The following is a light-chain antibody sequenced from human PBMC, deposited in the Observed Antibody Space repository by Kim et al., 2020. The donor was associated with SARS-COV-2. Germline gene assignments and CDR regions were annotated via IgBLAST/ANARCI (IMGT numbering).Light chain of an antibody. V-gene: IGLV3-21*01. CDR2: YDT. CDR3: QVWDSSSEQGV. Sequence: ARGKTASMACAGNNIGSKSVHWYRQKPGQAPVLVIYYDTRRPSGIPERFSGSNSGNTATLTISRVEAGDEADYYCQVWDSSSEQGVFGGGTQLTVL. J-gene: IGLJ3*02. CDR1: NIGSKS.